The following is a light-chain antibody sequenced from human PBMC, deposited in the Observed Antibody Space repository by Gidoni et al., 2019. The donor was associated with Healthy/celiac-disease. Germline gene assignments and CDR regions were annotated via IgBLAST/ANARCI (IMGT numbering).Light chain of an antibody. CDR2: LGS. V-gene: IGKV2-28*01. J-gene: IGKJ1*01. Sequence: DIVMPQSPLSLPVTPGEPASISCRSSQSLLHSNGYNYLDWYLQKPGPSPQLLIYLGSNRASGVPDRFSGSGSGTDFTLKISRVEAEDVGVYYCMQALQTPWTFGQGTKVEIK. CDR3: MQALQTPWT. CDR1: QSLLHSNGYNY.